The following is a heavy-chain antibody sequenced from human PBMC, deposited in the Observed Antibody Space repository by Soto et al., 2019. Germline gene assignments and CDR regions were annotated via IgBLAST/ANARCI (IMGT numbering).Heavy chain of an antibody. V-gene: IGHV3-23*01. CDR1: GFTSGLTFSNSA. CDR2: IRGSANIA. Sequence: SGGSLRLSCVVSGFTSGLTFSNSAINWVRHAPENALEQVAGIRGSANIAYYAGYVKGRFTIARDHTNSTLFLVSDSLRAEGRAVYYCAKSGLFYCSVYNHPHFDSWGPGALVTVPQ. CDR3: AKSGLFYCSVYNHPHFDS. D-gene: IGHD2-15*01. J-gene: IGHJ4*02.